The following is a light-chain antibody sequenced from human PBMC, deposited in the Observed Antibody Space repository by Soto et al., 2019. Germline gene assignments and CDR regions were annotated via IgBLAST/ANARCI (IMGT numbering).Light chain of an antibody. CDR1: QDISNY. Sequence: DIPMTQSPPSLSVSVGDRVTITCQASQDISNYLHWFQQKPGKAPQLLIFDVSNLQTGVPSRFSGGGSGTDFALTISSLEPEDIATYCQQYDSLPLTFGQGTRLEI. J-gene: IGKJ5*01. V-gene: IGKV1-33*01. CDR3: QQYDSLPLT. CDR2: DVS.